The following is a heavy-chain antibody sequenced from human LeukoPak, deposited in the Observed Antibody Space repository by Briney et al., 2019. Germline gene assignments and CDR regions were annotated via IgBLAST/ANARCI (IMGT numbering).Heavy chain of an antibody. CDR1: GFTFSRYD. D-gene: IGHD3-22*01. J-gene: IGHJ4*02. Sequence: QPGGSLRLSCAASGFTFSRYDMHWVRQPTGKGLEWVSGIGTAGEIYYPGSVKGRFTISRENAKNSLYLQMNSLRAGDTAVYYCARVLHKRNYDSSDYYGYWGQGTLVTVSS. V-gene: IGHV3-13*01. CDR2: IGTAGEI. CDR3: ARVLHKRNYDSSDYYGY.